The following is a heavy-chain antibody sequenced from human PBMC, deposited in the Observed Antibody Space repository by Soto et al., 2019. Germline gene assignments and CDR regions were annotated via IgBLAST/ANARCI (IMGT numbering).Heavy chain of an antibody. V-gene: IGHV3-15*01. CDR1: GFTFSNAW. Sequence: EVQLVESGGGLVKPGGSLRLSCAASGFTFSNAWMSWVRQAPEKGLEWVGRIKSNTDGGTTDYGAPVKGTFTISRDYSKNHLYVQMNSLKTEDTAVYYCSTGARDYAFFYYYYHYFMGVWGKVNKLTVSS. J-gene: IGHJ6*03. CDR2: IKSNTDGGTT. CDR3: STGARDYAFFYYYYHYFMGV. D-gene: IGHD4-17*01.